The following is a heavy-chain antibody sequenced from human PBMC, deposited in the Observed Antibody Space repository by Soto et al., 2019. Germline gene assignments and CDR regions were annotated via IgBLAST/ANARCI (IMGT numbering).Heavy chain of an antibody. Sequence: ASETLSLTCTVSGGSISSYYWSWIRQPPGKGLEWIGYIYYSGSTNYNPSLKSRVTISVDTSKNQFSLKLSSVTAADTAVYYCARIHVTIFGVVEVFDIWGQGTMVTVSS. CDR3: ARIHVTIFGVVEVFDI. V-gene: IGHV4-59*01. CDR2: IYYSGST. CDR1: GGSISSYY. J-gene: IGHJ3*02. D-gene: IGHD3-3*01.